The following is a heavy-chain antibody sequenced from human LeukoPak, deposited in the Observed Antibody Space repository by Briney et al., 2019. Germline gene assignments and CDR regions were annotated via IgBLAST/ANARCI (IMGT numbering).Heavy chain of an antibody. V-gene: IGHV3-9*03. J-gene: IGHJ4*02. Sequence: PGRSLRLSCAASGFTFDDYGMHWVRQAPGKGLEWVSGISWNSGSIGYADSVKGRFTISRDNAKNSLYLQMNSLRAEDMALYYCAKDMGSGGEGLFDYWGQGTLVTVSS. CDR1: GFTFDDYG. D-gene: IGHD2-15*01. CDR3: AKDMGSGGEGLFDY. CDR2: ISWNSGSI.